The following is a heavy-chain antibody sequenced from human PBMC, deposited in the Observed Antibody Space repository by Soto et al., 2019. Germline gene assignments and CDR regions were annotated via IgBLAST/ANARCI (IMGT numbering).Heavy chain of an antibody. CDR2: IYPGDSDT. V-gene: IGHV5-51*01. Sequence: LKISCKASGYRFSTYWIGWVRQRPGKGPEWMAIIYPGDSDTRENPSFQGQVTISADKSSNTVHLQWRSLKASDTAIYYCARLGGIVDTGTWIQWGQGTPVTVS. D-gene: IGHD1-26*01. CDR3: ARLGGIVDTGTWIQ. J-gene: IGHJ4*02. CDR1: GYRFSTYW.